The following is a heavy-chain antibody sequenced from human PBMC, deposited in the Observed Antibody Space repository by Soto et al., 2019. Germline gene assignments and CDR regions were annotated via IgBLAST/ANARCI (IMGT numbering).Heavy chain of an antibody. CDR3: ARDYGDGYYYFDL. CDR1: GFTFSDYT. D-gene: IGHD5-12*01. J-gene: IGHJ4*02. Sequence: QVQLVESGGGVVHPGRSLRLSCAASGFTFSDYTMHWVRQAPGKELEWVALMSSDGGNTHYTDSVKGRFTISRDNSKNTLYLQMDSLRPEDTTVYYCARDYGDGYYYFDLWGQGTLVTVSS. CDR2: MSSDGGNT. V-gene: IGHV3-30-3*01.